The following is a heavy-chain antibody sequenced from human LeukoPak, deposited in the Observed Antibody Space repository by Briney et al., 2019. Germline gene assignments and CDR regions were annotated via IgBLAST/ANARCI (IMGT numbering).Heavy chain of an antibody. D-gene: IGHD2-2*01. J-gene: IGHJ5*02. Sequence: ASETLSLTCAVYGGSFSGYYWNWIRQSPGKGLEWIGEINHSGSTNYNPSLKSRVTISVDTSKNQFSLKLNSVTAADTAVYYCASCSSTSWYAGDWFDPWGQGTLVTVSS. V-gene: IGHV4-34*01. CDR2: INHSGST. CDR3: ASCSSTSWYAGDWFDP. CDR1: GGSFSGYY.